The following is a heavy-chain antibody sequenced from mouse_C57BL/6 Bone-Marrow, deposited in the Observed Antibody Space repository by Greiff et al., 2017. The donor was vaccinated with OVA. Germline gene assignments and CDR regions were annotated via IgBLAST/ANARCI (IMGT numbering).Heavy chain of an antibody. D-gene: IGHD3-3*01. J-gene: IGHJ4*01. CDR2: IRNKANGYTT. V-gene: IGHV7-3*01. CDR1: GFTFTDYY. Sequence: EVKLMESGGGLVQPGGSLSLSCAASGFTFTDYYMSWVRQPPGKALEWLGFIRNKANGYTTEYSASVKGRFTISRDNSQSILYLQMNALRAEDSATYYCARYRGTEVMDYWGQGTSVTVSS. CDR3: ARYRGTEVMDY.